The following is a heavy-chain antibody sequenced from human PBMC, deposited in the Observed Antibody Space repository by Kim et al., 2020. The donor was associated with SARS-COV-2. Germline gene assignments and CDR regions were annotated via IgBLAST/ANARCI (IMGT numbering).Heavy chain of an antibody. CDR1: GGTFSSYA. D-gene: IGHD6-13*01. CDR2: IIPIFGTA. J-gene: IGHJ5*02. V-gene: IGHV1-69*05. CDR3: ASLGYSSSWTGEDWFDP. Sequence: SVKVSCKASGGTFSSYAISWVRQAPGQGLEWMGGIIPIFGTANYAQKFQGRVTITTDESTSTAYMELSSLRSEDTAVYYCASLGYSSSWTGEDWFDPWGQGTLVTVSS.